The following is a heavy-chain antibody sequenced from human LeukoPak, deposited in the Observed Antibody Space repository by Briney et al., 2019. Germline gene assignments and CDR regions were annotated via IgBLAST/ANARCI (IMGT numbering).Heavy chain of an antibody. Sequence: GGSLRLSCAASGFTFSSYSMNWVRQAPGKGLEWVSSISSSSSYIYYVDSVKGRFTISRDNSKNTLYLQMNSLRAEDTAVYYCARFNKYYGSGSYYNPFDYWGQGTLVTVSS. CDR1: GFTFSSYS. CDR3: ARFNKYYGSGSYYNPFDY. V-gene: IGHV3-21*01. CDR2: ISSSSSYI. D-gene: IGHD3-10*01. J-gene: IGHJ4*02.